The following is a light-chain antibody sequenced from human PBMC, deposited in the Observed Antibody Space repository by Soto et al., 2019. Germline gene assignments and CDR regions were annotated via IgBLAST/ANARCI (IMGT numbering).Light chain of an antibody. Sequence: DIPMTQSPSSLSASVGDRVTITCRASQSISSYLNWYQQKPGKAPKRLIYAASSLQSGVPSRFSGSGSGTDFTLTISSLQPEDFATYYCQQSYSTPPTFGQGTKVEIK. CDR3: QQSYSTPPT. V-gene: IGKV1-39*01. CDR1: QSISSY. J-gene: IGKJ1*01. CDR2: AAS.